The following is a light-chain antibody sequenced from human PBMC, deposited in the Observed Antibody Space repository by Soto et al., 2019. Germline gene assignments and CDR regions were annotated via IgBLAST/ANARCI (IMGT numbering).Light chain of an antibody. V-gene: IGKV1-5*03. Sequence: DIQMTQSPSTLSASVGDRVTITSRASQSISSWLAWYQQKPGKAPKLLIYKASSLESGVPSRFSGSGSGTEFTLTISSLQPDDFATYYCKQYNTYWTFGQGTKVEI. J-gene: IGKJ1*01. CDR1: QSISSW. CDR2: KAS. CDR3: KQYNTYWT.